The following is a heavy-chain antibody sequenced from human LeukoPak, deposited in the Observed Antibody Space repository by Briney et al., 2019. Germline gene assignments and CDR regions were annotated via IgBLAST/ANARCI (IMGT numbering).Heavy chain of an antibody. CDR2: IYDSGST. D-gene: IGHD6-13*01. V-gene: IGHV4-59*01. Sequence: SETLSLTCTVSGGSISSFHWSWIRQPPGKGLEHIGNIYDSGSTYYNPSLKSRVTISVDTSKNQFSLKLSSVTAADTAVYYCARALRQQLVTGWFDPWGQGTLVTVSS. CDR1: GGSISSFH. J-gene: IGHJ5*02. CDR3: ARALRQQLVTGWFDP.